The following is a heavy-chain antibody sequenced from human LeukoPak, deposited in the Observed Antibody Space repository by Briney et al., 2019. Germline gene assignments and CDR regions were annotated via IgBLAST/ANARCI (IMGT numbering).Heavy chain of an antibody. Sequence: PRGSLRLSCAASGLTFRNHGMHWVRQAPGKGLEWVSFIRCDGINKYYPDSLKGRFTISRDNSKNTLYLHMNSLRAEDTAVYYCAKDIATMRWLRPDPSVDYWGQGTLVTASS. J-gene: IGHJ4*02. D-gene: IGHD5-12*01. CDR3: AKDIATMRWLRPDPSVDY. CDR1: GLTFRNHG. V-gene: IGHV3-30*02. CDR2: IRCDGINK.